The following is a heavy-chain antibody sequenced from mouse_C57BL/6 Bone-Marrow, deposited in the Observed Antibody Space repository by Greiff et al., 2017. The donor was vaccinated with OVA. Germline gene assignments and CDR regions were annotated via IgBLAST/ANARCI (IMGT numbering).Heavy chain of an antibody. CDR2: IWGGGST. D-gene: IGHD4-1*01. V-gene: IGHV2-9*01. J-gene: IGHJ4*01. CDR3: AKKGPDELGAMDD. CDR1: GFSLTSYG. Sequence: QVQLKQSGPGLVAPSQRLSITCTVSGFSLTSYGVDWVRQPPGKGLEWLGVIWGGGSTNYHSALMSRLSISKDNSKSHVFLKMNSLQTDDTAMYYGAKKGPDELGAMDDWGQGTSVTVSS.